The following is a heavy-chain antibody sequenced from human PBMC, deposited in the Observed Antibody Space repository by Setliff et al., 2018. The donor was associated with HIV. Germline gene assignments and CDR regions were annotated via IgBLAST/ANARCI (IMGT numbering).Heavy chain of an antibody. CDR1: GFTFSSYA. CDR3: ARGRGESRTNYFDY. V-gene: IGHV3-23*01. CDR2: ISGSGGNT. Sequence: GGSLRLSCAASGFTFSSYAMSWVRQAPGKGLEWVSVISGSGGNTYYADSAKGRFTISRDNSKNTLYLQMNRLRVEDTAVYYCARGRGESRTNYFDYWGQGTLVTVSS. J-gene: IGHJ4*02.